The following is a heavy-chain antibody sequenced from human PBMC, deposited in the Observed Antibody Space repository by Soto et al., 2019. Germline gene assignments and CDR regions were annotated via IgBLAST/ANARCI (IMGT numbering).Heavy chain of an antibody. V-gene: IGHV4-34*01. CDR2: INHSGST. CDR1: GGSFSGYY. J-gene: IGHJ3*02. Sequence: PPETLSLTCAVYGGSFSGYYWSWIRQPPGKGLEWIGEINHSGSTNYNPSLKSRVTISVDTSKNQFSLKLSSVTAADTAVYDGARAFGWLRRAFDIWGQGTMVTVSS. D-gene: IGHD5-12*01. CDR3: ARAFGWLRRAFDI.